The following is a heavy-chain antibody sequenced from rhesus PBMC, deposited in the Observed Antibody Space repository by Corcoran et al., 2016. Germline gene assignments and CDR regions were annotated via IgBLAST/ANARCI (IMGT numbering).Heavy chain of an antibody. CDR1: GGSISRGYYY. CDR2: ITYSGST. CDR3: AAVAGVDY. D-gene: IGHD4-29*01. J-gene: IGHJ4*01. Sequence: QVQLQESGPGLVKPSETLSLTCAVSGGSISRGYYYWSWTRQPPGKGMEWIGYITYSGSTSYNPSLKSRVTISRDTSKNQFSLKLSSVTAADTAVYYCAAVAGVDYWGQGVLVTVSS. V-gene: IGHV4-122*02.